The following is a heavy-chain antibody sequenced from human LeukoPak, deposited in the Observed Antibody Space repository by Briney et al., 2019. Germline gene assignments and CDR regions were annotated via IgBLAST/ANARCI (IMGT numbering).Heavy chain of an antibody. CDR2: ISAYNGNT. V-gene: IGHV1-18*01. D-gene: IGHD1-1*01. CDR1: GYTFTSYG. J-gene: IGHJ4*02. Sequence: ASVKVSCKASGYTFTSYGISWVRQAPGQGLEWRGWISAYNGNTNYAQKLQGRVTMTTDTSTSTGYMELSSLRAEDTAVYYCARDFHDLAPFDYWGQGTLVTVSS. CDR3: ARDFHDLAPFDY.